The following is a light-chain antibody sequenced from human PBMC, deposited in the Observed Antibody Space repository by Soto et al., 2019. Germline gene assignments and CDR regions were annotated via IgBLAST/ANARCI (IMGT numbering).Light chain of an antibody. J-gene: IGLJ1*01. V-gene: IGLV2-14*03. CDR1: SNDVGAYHF. Sequence: QSVLTQPASVSGSPGQSIAISCTGTSNDVGAYHFVSWFQQHPGKAPKLIIYDVDNRPSGVSDRFSASKSGNTASLTISGLQAEAEADYYCSSYVTDDTYVFGTGTKVTVL. CDR2: DVD. CDR3: SSYVTDDTYV.